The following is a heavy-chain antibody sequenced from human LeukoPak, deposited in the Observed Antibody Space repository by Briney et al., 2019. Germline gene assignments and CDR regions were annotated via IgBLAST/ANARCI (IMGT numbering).Heavy chain of an antibody. V-gene: IGHV4-34*01. CDR3: ARGITMVRGVTNYYMDV. D-gene: IGHD3-10*01. CDR2: INHSGST. CDR1: GGSFSGYY. Sequence: PSETLSLTCAVYGGSFSGYYWSWIRQPPGKGLEWIGEINHSGSTNYNPSLKSRVTISVDTSKNQFSLELSSVTAADTAVYYCARGITMVRGVTNYYMDVWGKGTTVTVSS. J-gene: IGHJ6*03.